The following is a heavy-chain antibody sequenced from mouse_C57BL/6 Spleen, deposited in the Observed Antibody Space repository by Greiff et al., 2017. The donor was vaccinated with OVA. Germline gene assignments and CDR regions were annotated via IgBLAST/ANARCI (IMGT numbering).Heavy chain of an antibody. V-gene: IGHV5-16*01. Sequence: EVKVVESEGGLVQPGSSMKLSCTASGFTFSDYYMAWVRQVPEKGLEWVANINYDGSSTYYLDSLKSRFIISRDNAKNILYLQMSSLKSEDTATYYCARDLYYYGSTEAMDYWGQGTSVTVSS. CDR3: ARDLYYYGSTEAMDY. CDR2: INYDGSST. D-gene: IGHD1-1*01. J-gene: IGHJ4*01. CDR1: GFTFSDYY.